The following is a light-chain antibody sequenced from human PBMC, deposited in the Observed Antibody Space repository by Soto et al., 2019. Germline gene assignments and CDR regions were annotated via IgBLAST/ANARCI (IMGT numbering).Light chain of an antibody. Sequence: DIVMTQSPDSLAVSLGERATINCKSSQSVLYSSNNKNYLAWYQQKPGQSPKLLIYWASTRESGVPDRFSGSGSGTDFTLTISSLQAEDVAVYYCQQYYNTPLTFGGGTKVEIK. CDR2: WAS. J-gene: IGKJ4*01. CDR3: QQYYNTPLT. CDR1: QSVLYSSNNKNY. V-gene: IGKV4-1*01.